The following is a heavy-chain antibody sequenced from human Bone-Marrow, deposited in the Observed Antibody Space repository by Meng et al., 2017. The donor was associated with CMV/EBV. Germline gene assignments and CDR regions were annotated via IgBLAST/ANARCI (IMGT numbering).Heavy chain of an antibody. CDR2: INHSGST. CDR3: ARGGATIFGVVIMPDY. J-gene: IGHJ4*02. D-gene: IGHD3-3*01. Sequence: SETLSLTCAVSGGSISSSNWWSWIRQPPGKGLEWIGEINHSGSTNYNPSLKSRVTISVDTSKNQFSLKLSSVTAADTAVYYCARGGATIFGVVIMPDYWGQGTLVTVSS. CDR1: GGSISSSNW. V-gene: IGHV4-4*02.